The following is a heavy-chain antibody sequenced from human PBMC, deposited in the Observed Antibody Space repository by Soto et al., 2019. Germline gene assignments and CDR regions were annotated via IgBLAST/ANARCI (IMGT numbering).Heavy chain of an antibody. Sequence: PVGSLRLSCAASGFTFSSYAMSCVRQAPGKGLEWVSAISGSGGSTYYADSVKGRFTISRDNSKNTLYLQMNSLRAEDTAVYYCAKDSPYYYDSSGPGNFDYWGQGTLVTVSS. D-gene: IGHD3-22*01. V-gene: IGHV3-23*01. CDR1: GFTFSSYA. CDR3: AKDSPYYYDSSGPGNFDY. J-gene: IGHJ4*02. CDR2: ISGSGGST.